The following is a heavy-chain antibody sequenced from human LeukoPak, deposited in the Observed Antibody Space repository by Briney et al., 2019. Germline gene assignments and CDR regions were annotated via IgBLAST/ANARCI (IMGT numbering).Heavy chain of an antibody. J-gene: IGHJ4*02. CDR1: GSSISSSSYY. V-gene: IGHV4-39*01. CDR2: IYYSGST. CDR3: ASYGSGSYYPPNFLDY. Sequence: SETLSLTCTVSGSSISSSSYYWGWIRQPPGKGLEWIGSIYYSGSTYYNPSLKSRVTISVDTSKNQFSLKLSSVTAADTAVYYCASYGSGSYYPPNFLDYWGQGTLVTVSS. D-gene: IGHD3-10*01.